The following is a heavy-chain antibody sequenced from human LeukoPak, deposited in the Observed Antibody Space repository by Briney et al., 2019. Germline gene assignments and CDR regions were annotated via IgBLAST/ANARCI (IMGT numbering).Heavy chain of an antibody. CDR3: ARQLATISGFDY. CDR1: GYSFTTYW. V-gene: IGHV5-51*01. D-gene: IGHD5-24*01. CDR2: IYPGDSDT. Sequence: GESLKISCKGSGYSFTTYWIAWVRQMPGKGLEWMGIIYPGDSDTRYSPSFQGQVAMSADKSISTAYLQWSSLKASDTAMYYCARQLATISGFDYWGQGTLVTVSS. J-gene: IGHJ4*02.